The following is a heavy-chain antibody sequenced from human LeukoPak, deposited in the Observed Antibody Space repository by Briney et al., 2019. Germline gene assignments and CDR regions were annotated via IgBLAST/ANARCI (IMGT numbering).Heavy chain of an antibody. J-gene: IGHJ4*02. CDR2: IKTDGSQI. CDR1: GFTFSSYW. CDR3: AKAPVTTCRGAFCYPFDY. D-gene: IGHD2-15*01. Sequence: GGSLRLSCVASGFTFSSYWMTWVRQAPGKGLEWVGNIKTDGSQIYYVDSVKGRFTISRDNAKNSLYLQMNSLRPEDAAVYYCAKAPVTTCRGAFCYPFDYWGLGTLVTVSS. V-gene: IGHV3-7*03.